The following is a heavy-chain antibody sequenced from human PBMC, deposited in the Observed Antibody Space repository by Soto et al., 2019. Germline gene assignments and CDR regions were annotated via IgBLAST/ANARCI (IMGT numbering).Heavy chain of an antibody. CDR2: IMHSGTT. V-gene: IGHV4-34*12. CDR1: GGSFSGYY. J-gene: IGHJ4*02. D-gene: IGHD1-1*01. Sequence: QVQLQQWGAGLLKPSETLSLTCAVYGGSFSGYYWSWIRQPPGKGLEWIGEIMHSGTTNYDPSLKSRLTMSVDTSKNQISLELNSVTAADTAVYYCARVKTGTLPYYFDFWGPGTRVIVSS. CDR3: ARVKTGTLPYYFDF.